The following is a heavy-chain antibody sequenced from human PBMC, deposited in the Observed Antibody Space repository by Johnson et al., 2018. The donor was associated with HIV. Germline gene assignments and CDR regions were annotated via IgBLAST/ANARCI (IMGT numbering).Heavy chain of an antibody. Sequence: QVQLVESGGGVVQPGGSLRLSCATSGFTFSNYAMTWVRQAPGKGLEWVSIIYSRDTTYYADSVKGRFIISRDNAKNSLYLQMNSLRAEDTAVYYCASLIWGGGFDIWGQGTIVTVSS. J-gene: IGHJ3*02. V-gene: IGHV3-NL1*01. CDR2: IYSRDTT. CDR1: GFTFSNYA. D-gene: IGHD3-16*01. CDR3: ASLIWGGGFDI.